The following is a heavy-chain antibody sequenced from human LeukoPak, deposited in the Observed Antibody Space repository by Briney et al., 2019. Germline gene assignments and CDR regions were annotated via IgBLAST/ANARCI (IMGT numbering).Heavy chain of an antibody. J-gene: IGHJ6*03. Sequence: SETLSLTCTVSGGSISSYYRGWIRQPPGKGLEWIGSIYYSGSTYYNPSLKSRVTISVDTSKNQFSLKLSSVTAADTAVYYCARQAMVISYYYYYMDVWGKGTTVTVSS. V-gene: IGHV4-39*07. D-gene: IGHD5-18*01. CDR3: ARQAMVISYYYYYMDV. CDR2: IYYSGST. CDR1: GGSISSYY.